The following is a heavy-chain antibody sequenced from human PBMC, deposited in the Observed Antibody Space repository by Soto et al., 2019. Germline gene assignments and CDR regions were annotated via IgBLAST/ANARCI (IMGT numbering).Heavy chain of an antibody. CDR2: ISGNGATT. CDR1: GFSFTFYA. D-gene: IGHD2-21*01. V-gene: IGHV3-23*01. CDR3: AREQCSPLDRDCADDGVDGVGP. Sequence: EVPLLQSGGGLVQPGGSLRLSCEASGFSFTFYAMSWVRQAPGKGPEWVSAISGNGATTFYEHSMKGRFTITRDNSRDTVYLQMNRLRAEDTAVYVCAREQCSPLDRDCADDGVDGVGPWGRGTQVTVSS. J-gene: IGHJ5*02.